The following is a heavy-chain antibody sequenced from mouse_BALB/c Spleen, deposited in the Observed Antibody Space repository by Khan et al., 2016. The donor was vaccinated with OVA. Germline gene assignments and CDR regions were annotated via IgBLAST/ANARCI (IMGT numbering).Heavy chain of an antibody. Sequence: VQLKESGAELVRPGALVKLSCKASGFNIQDYYMHWVKQRPEQGLVWIGRIDPENGDPIYDPKFQGKASITSDTSSHTAYLQLSSLTSEDTAVYYCARDGYSPWFAYWGQGTLVTVSA. CDR1: GFNIQDYY. D-gene: IGHD2-3*01. CDR3: ARDGYSPWFAY. CDR2: IDPENGDP. V-gene: IGHV14-1*02. J-gene: IGHJ3*01.